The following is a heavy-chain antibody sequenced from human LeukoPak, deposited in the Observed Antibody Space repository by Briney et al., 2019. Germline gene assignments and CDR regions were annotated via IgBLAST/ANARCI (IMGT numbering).Heavy chain of an antibody. J-gene: IGHJ3*02. CDR3: ARVARITIFGVARSAFDI. CDR2: IYYSGST. V-gene: IGHV4-59*08. CDR1: GGSISSYY. D-gene: IGHD3-3*01. Sequence: SETLSLTCTVSGGSISSYYWSWIRQPPGKGLEWIGYIYYSGSTNYNPSLKSRVTISVDTSKNQFSLKLSSVTAADTAVYYCARVARITIFGVARSAFDIWGQGTMVTVSS.